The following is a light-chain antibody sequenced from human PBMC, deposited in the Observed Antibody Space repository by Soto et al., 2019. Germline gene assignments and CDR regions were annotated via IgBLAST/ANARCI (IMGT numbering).Light chain of an antibody. Sequence: EIVLTQSPGTLSLSPGERATLCCGASQSVTSNYLAWYQQKHGQAPRLXIFGSSTRATGIPDRFSGSGSGTDGTITISRLEPEDFEVYYCQHYATSLITFGQGTKVDIK. CDR1: QSVTSNY. CDR2: GSS. V-gene: IGKV3-20*01. CDR3: QHYATSLIT. J-gene: IGKJ1*01.